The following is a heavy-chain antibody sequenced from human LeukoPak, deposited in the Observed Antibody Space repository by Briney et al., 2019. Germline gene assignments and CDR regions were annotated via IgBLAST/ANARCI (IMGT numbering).Heavy chain of an antibody. V-gene: IGHV3-7*01. D-gene: IGHD6-13*01. CDR3: AREKYVAGEFFQH. CDR2: IKEDGSEI. CDR1: GFTFSDYW. J-gene: IGHJ1*01. Sequence: GGSLRLSCAASGFTFSDYWMSWVRQAPGKGLEWVANIKEDGSEISYVHSVKGRFTISRDNARNSLYLQMNSLRDEDAAVYSCAREKYVAGEFFQHWGQGTLVTVS.